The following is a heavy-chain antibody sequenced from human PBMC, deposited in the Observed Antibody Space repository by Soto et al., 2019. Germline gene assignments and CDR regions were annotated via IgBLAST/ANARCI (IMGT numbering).Heavy chain of an antibody. CDR1: GYTFTSYA. Sequence: QVQLVQSGAEVKKPGASVKVSCKASGYTFTSYAMHWVRQAPGQRLEWMGWINAGNGNTKYSQKFQGRVTITRDTSASTAYMELSSLSSEDMAVYYCARTDLRYFDFGYWGQGTLVTVSS. V-gene: IGHV1-3*01. CDR2: INAGNGNT. CDR3: ARTDLRYFDFGY. J-gene: IGHJ4*02. D-gene: IGHD3-9*01.